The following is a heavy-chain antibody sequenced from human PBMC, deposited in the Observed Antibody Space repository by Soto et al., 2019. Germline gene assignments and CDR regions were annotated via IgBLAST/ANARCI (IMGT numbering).Heavy chain of an antibody. CDR3: ARDSSRYHFGMDV. V-gene: IGHV5-10-1*01. CDR1: GYSFTTYW. Sequence: GESLKISCQGSGYSFTTYWISWVRQMPEKGLEWMGRIDPSDSYTTYSPSFPGHVTISADKSINTAYLQWRSLKASDTAMYYCARDSSRYHFGMDVWGQGTTVTSP. D-gene: IGHD6-13*01. CDR2: IDPSDSYT. J-gene: IGHJ6*02.